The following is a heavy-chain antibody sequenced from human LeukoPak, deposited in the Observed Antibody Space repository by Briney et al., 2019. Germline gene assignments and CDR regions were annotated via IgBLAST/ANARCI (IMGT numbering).Heavy chain of an antibody. Sequence: GESLKISCKGSGYSFASYWIAWVRQMPGKGLEWMGIIYPRDSDTKYNPSFQGQVSISADKSISTAYLQWSGPQASDTAIYFCARSHSSTLTWFDPWGQGTLVTVSS. V-gene: IGHV5-51*01. CDR2: IYPRDSDT. CDR3: ARSHSSTLTWFDP. J-gene: IGHJ5*02. CDR1: GYSFASYW.